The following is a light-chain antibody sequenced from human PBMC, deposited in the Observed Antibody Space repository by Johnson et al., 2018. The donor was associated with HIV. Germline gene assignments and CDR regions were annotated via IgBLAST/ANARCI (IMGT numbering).Light chain of an antibody. J-gene: IGLJ1*01. CDR1: SSNIGSNY. V-gene: IGLV1-51*01. CDR2: VNT. Sequence: QAVLTQPPSVSAAPGQRVTISCSGSSSNIGSNYVSWYQQVPGTAPKLLIYVNTKRPSGIPYRFSGSQSGTSATLGITGLQTGDEADYYCGTWDSSLRAYVFGTGTKVSVL. CDR3: GTWDSSLRAYV.